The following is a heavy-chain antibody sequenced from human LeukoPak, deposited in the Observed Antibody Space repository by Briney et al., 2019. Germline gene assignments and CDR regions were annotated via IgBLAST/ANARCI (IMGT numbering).Heavy chain of an antibody. CDR3: ARHFAFYGDHEVY. CDR1: GGSISSGDYY. D-gene: IGHD4-17*01. V-gene: IGHV4-39*01. CDR2: IYYSGST. Sequence: KSSETLSLTCTVSGGSISSGDYYWSWIRQPPGKGLEWIGSIYYSGSTYYNPSLKSRVTISVDTSKNQFSLKLSSVTAADTAVYYCARHFAFYGDHEVYWGQGTLVTVSS. J-gene: IGHJ4*02.